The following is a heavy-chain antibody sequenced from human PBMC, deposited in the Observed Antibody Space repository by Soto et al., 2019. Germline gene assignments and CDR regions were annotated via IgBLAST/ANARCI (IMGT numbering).Heavy chain of an antibody. V-gene: IGHV2-5*02. CDR2: IYWDDDK. CDR1: GFSLTTSGVG. D-gene: IGHD3-3*01. CDR3: AHRVLRTVFGLVTTTAIYFAF. Sequence: QITLKESGPTVVKPTETLTLTCTFSGFSLTTSGVGVGWVRQSPGKAPEWLALIYWDDDKRYSTSLKSRLSIAKDSSKNQVVLTMANVEPADRATYYCAHRVLRTVFGLVTTTAIYFAFWGQGTPVVVSS. J-gene: IGHJ4*02.